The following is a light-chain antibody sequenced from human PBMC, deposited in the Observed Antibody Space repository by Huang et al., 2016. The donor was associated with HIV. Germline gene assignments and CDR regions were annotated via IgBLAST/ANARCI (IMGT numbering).Light chain of an antibody. CDR2: SAS. CDR3: QQYNSWPGT. V-gene: IGKV3-15*01. J-gene: IGKJ1*01. CDR1: QVVSDN. Sequence: STRAGSPGESSTRAGRASQVVSDNLGWYQKKPGQAPRLLIYSASTRATGIPARFSGSGSGTEFTLTISSLQSEDFAVYHCQQYNSWPGTFGQGTKVEIK.